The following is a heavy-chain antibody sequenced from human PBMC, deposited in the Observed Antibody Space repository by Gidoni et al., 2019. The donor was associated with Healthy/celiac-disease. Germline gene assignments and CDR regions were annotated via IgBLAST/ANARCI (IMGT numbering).Heavy chain of an antibody. J-gene: IGHJ4*02. D-gene: IGHD3-10*01. CDR3: TRAMPVYYGSGTNYFDY. CDR2: SRSKAYGGTT. Sequence: EVQLVESGGGLVQPGRSLSLSCTASGFTFGDYAMSWVRQAPGKGLEWVGFSRSKAYGGTTEYAASVKGRFTISRDDSKSIAYLQMNSLKTEDTAVYYCTRAMPVYYGSGTNYFDYWGQGTLVTVSS. V-gene: IGHV3-49*04. CDR1: GFTFGDYA.